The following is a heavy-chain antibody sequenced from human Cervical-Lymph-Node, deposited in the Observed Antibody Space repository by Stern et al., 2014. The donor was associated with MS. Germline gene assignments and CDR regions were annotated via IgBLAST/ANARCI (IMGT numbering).Heavy chain of an antibody. CDR3: ARADREYSSAYYFDY. CDR1: GYTFTNNF. V-gene: IGHV1-46*03. J-gene: IGHJ4*02. CDR2: INPSGGST. D-gene: IGHD3-16*01. Sequence: QVQLVQSGAEVKKPLSSVKVSFKASGYTFTNNFMHCVRQAPGQGLLWMGIINPSGGSTTYTQTFQGRVTVTRDTSTSTVYMELSSLRSEDTAVYYCARADREYSSAYYFDYWGQGTLVTVSS.